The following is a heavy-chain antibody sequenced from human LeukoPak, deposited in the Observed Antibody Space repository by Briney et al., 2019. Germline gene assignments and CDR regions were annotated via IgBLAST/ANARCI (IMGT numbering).Heavy chain of an antibody. CDR1: GFTFSSYG. CDR2: IKQDGSEK. Sequence: GGSLRLSCAASGFTFSSYGMHWVRQAPGKGLEWVANIKQDGSEKYYVDSVKGRFTISRDNAKNSLYLQMNSLRAEDTAVYYCARPNDYYGSSGYQYYFDYWGQGTLVTVSS. D-gene: IGHD3-22*01. CDR3: ARPNDYYGSSGYQYYFDY. J-gene: IGHJ4*02. V-gene: IGHV3-7*01.